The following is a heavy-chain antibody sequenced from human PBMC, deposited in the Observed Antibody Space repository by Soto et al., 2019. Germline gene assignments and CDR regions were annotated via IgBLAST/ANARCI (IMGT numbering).Heavy chain of an antibody. J-gene: IGHJ4*02. CDR1: GFTFSSYG. V-gene: IGHV3-30*18. CDR2: ISYDGSNK. CDR3: AKDSGGYCDY. D-gene: IGHD2-15*01. Sequence: GGSLRLSCAASGFTFSSYGMHWVRQAPGKGLEWVAVISYDGSNKYYADSVKGRFTISRDNSKNTLYLQMNSLRAEDTAVYYCAKDSGGYCDYWGQGTLVTVSS.